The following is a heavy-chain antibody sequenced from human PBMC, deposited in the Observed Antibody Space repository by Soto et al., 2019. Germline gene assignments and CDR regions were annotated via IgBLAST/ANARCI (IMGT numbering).Heavy chain of an antibody. J-gene: IGHJ4*02. CDR2: ISSTTNYI. CDR1: AFTFSDYY. Sequence: QVQLVESGGGLVKPGGSLRLSCAASAFTFSDYYMSWIRQAPGKGLEWVSSISSTTNYIYYGDSMKGRFTISRDNAKNSLYLEMNSLRAEDTAVYYCARESEDLTSNFDYWGQGTLVTVSS. V-gene: IGHV3-11*06. CDR3: ARESEDLTSNFDY.